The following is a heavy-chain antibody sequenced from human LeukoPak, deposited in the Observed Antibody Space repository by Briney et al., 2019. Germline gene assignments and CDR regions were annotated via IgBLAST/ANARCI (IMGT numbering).Heavy chain of an antibody. D-gene: IGHD1-26*01. CDR2: IYYSGST. CDR3: ARDVGAADY. CDR1: GGSISSYY. V-gene: IGHV4-59*01. J-gene: IGHJ4*02. Sequence: SETPSLTCTVSGGSISSYYWSWIRQPPGKGLEWIGYIYYSGSTNYNPSLKSRVTISVDTSKNQFSLKLSSVTAADTAVYYCARDVGAADYWGQGTLVTVSS.